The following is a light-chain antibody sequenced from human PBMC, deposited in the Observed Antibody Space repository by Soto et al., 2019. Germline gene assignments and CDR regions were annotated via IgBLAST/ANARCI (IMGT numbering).Light chain of an antibody. CDR3: QYSNDYGWT. CDR1: QTISSW. J-gene: IGKJ1*01. CDR2: ETS. V-gene: IGKV1-5*03. Sequence: DIQLTQSPSTLSASVGDRVTITCRASQTISSWLAWYQQKPGKAPNLLIYETSNLESGVPSRFSGSGSGTEFTLTNSSLQPDDFATYYCQYSNDYGWTFGQGTKVEIK.